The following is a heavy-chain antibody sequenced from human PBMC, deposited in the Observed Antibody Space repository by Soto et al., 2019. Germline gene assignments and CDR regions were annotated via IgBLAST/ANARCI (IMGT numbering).Heavy chain of an antibody. J-gene: IGHJ4*02. CDR2: INPSGGST. Sequence: ASVKVSCKASGYTFTSYYMHWVRQAPGQGLAWMGIINPSGGSTSYAQKFQGRVTMTRDTSTSTVYMELSSLRSEDTAVYYCARGPIYYGSGSYYPYYFDYWGQGTLVTVSS. D-gene: IGHD3-10*01. CDR1: GYTFTSYY. V-gene: IGHV1-46*01. CDR3: ARGPIYYGSGSYYPYYFDY.